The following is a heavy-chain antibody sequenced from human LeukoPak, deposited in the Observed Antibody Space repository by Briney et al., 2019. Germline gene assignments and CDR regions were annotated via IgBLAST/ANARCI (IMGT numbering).Heavy chain of an antibody. CDR3: ARDRATGYSSSWYPKAWFDP. J-gene: IGHJ5*02. V-gene: IGHV4-59*01. CDR2: IYYSGST. D-gene: IGHD6-13*01. Sequence: PSETLSLTCAVYGGSFSGYYWSWIRQPPGKGLEWIGYIYYSGSTNYNPSLKSRVTISVDTSKNQFSLKLSSVTAADTAVYYCARDRATGYSSSWYPKAWFDPWGQGTLVTVSS. CDR1: GGSFSGYY.